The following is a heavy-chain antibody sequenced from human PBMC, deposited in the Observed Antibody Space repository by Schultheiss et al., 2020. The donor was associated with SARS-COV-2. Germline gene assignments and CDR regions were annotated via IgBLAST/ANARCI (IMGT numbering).Heavy chain of an antibody. CDR3: ARGHRHYYGSGTSWFDP. CDR1: GGSISSYY. CDR2: IYYSGST. J-gene: IGHJ5*02. Sequence: SETLSLTCTVSGGSISSYYWSWIRQPPGKGLEWIGYIYYSGSTNYNPSLKSRVTISVDTSKNQFSLKLSSVTAADTAVYHCARGHRHYYGSGTSWFDPWGQGTLVTVSS. D-gene: IGHD3-10*01. V-gene: IGHV4-59*08.